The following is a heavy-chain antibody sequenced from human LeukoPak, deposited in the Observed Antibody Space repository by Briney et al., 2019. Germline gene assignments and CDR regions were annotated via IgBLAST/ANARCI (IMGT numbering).Heavy chain of an antibody. CDR3: ARVGVVVPAQWGDFDY. CDR2: INAGNGNT. Sequence: ASVKVSCKASGYTFTSYAMHWVRQAPGQRLEWMGWINAGNGNTKYSQKFQGRVTITRDTSASTAYMELSSLRSEDTAVYYCARVGVVVPAQWGDFDYWGQGTLVTVSS. J-gene: IGHJ4*02. CDR1: GYTFTSYA. D-gene: IGHD2-2*01. V-gene: IGHV1-3*01.